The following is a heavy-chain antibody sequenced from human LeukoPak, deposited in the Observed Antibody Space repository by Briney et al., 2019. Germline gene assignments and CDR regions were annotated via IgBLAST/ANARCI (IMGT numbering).Heavy chain of an antibody. Sequence: ASVKVSCKASGYTFTSYAMYWVRQAPGQRLEWMGWINAGNGNTKYSQKFQGRVTITRDTSASTAYMELSSLRSEDTAVYYCAREVAGRLHFDYWGQGTLVTVSS. J-gene: IGHJ4*02. CDR3: AREVAGRLHFDY. CDR1: GYTFTSYA. CDR2: INAGNGNT. D-gene: IGHD6-19*01. V-gene: IGHV1-3*01.